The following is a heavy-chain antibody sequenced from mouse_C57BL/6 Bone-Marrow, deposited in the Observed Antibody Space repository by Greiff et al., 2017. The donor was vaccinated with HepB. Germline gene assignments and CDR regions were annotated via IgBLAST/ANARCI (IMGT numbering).Heavy chain of an antibody. CDR2: IYYSGTI. D-gene: IGHD2-3*01. V-gene: IGHV3-5*01. CDR1: GISITTGNYR. Sequence: EVQLQQSGPGLVKPSQTVFLTCTVTGISITTGNYRWSWIRQFPGNKLEWIGYIYYSGTITYNPSLTSRTTITRDTPKNQFFLEMNSLTAEDTATYYCAREGWLLFYYAMDYWGQGTSVTVSS. CDR3: AREGWLLFYYAMDY. J-gene: IGHJ4*01.